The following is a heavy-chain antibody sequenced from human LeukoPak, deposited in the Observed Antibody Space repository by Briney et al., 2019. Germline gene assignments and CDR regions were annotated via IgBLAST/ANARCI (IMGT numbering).Heavy chain of an antibody. V-gene: IGHV1-18*04. CDR2: ISAYNGNT. J-gene: IGHJ5*02. Sequence: ASVKVSCKASGYTFTSYGISWVRQAPGQGLEWMGWISAYNGNTNYAQKLQGRVTMTTDTSTSTAYMELRSLRSDDTAVYYCARSTGYYGSGSWWFDPWGQGTLVTVFS. CDR1: GYTFTSYG. D-gene: IGHD3-10*01. CDR3: ARSTGYYGSGSWWFDP.